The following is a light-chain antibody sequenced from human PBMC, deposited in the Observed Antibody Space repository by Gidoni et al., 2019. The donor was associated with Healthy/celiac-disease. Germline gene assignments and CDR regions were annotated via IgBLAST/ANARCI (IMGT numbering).Light chain of an antibody. CDR1: ALPKQY. CDR2: KDS. V-gene: IGLV3-25*03. CDR3: QSADSSETYV. Sequence: SYELTQQPSVSVSPGQTARITCSGDALPKQYAYWYQQKPGQAPVLVIYKDSERPSGIPERFSGSSSGTTVTLTISGVQAEDEADYYCQSADSSETYVFGAGTKVTVL. J-gene: IGLJ1*01.